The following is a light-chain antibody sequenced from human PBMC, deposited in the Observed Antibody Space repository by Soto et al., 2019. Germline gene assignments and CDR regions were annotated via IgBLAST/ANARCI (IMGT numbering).Light chain of an antibody. V-gene: IGKV4-1*01. CDR1: QSVLYSSNNKNY. Sequence: DIVLTQYPDSLAVSLGERATINCKSSQSVLYSSNNKNYLAWYQQKPGQPPKLRIYWASTRESGVPDRFSGSGSGTDFTLTISSLQAEDVAVYYCQQYYSTAGTFGQGTKLEIK. CDR3: QQYYSTAGT. CDR2: WAS. J-gene: IGKJ2*02.